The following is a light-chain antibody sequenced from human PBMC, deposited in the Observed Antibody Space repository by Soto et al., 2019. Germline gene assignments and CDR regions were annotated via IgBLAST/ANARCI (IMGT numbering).Light chain of an antibody. Sequence: DIQMTQSPSSLSASVGDRVTITCRASQSISSSLNWYQQKPGDAPKVLISDASGVQSGVPSRFSGSGSGTEFTLTIGTLQPEDLATYYCQQSYTTPLTFGGGTKVEIK. CDR2: DAS. CDR1: QSISSS. V-gene: IGKV1-39*01. CDR3: QQSYTTPLT. J-gene: IGKJ4*01.